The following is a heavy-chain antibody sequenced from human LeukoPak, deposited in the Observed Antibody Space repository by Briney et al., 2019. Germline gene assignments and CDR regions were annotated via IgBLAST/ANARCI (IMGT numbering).Heavy chain of an antibody. D-gene: IGHD3-10*01. CDR2: IIPILGIA. Sequence: ASVKVSCKASVGTFSSYAISGVRQAPGQGLEWMGRIIPILGIANYAQKFQGRVTITADKSTSTDYMELSSLRSEDTAVYCCARSVLWFGELYYFDYWGQGTLDTVSS. CDR3: ARSVLWFGELYYFDY. V-gene: IGHV1-69*04. J-gene: IGHJ4*02. CDR1: VGTFSSYA.